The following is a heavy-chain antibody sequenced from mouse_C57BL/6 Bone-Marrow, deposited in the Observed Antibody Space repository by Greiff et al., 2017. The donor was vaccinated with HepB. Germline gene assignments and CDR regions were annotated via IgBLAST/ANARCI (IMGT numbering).Heavy chain of an antibody. V-gene: IGHV1-52*01. J-gene: IGHJ3*01. CDR1: GYTFTSYW. CDR3: ARRGYGSTSLAY. D-gene: IGHD1-1*01. CDR2: IDPSDSET. Sequence: QVQLKQPGAELVRPGSSVKLSCKASGYTFTSYWMHWVKQRPIQGLEWIGNIDPSDSETHYNQKFKDKATLTVDKSSSTAYMQLSSLTSEDSAVYYCARRGYGSTSLAYWGQGTLVTVSA.